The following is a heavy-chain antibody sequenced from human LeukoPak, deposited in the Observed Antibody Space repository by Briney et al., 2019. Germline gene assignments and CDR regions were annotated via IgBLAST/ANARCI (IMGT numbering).Heavy chain of an antibody. CDR3: ARGIVVNTWFDP. V-gene: IGHV4-4*07. CDR1: GGSISSYY. J-gene: IGHJ5*02. CDR2: FYARGST. D-gene: IGHD3-22*01. Sequence: SETLSLTCTVSGGSISSYYWSWIRQPAGKGLEWIGRFYARGSTNYNPSLKSRVTMSVDRSKNQFSLKLSSVTAADTAVYYCARGIVVNTWFDPWGQGTLVTVSS.